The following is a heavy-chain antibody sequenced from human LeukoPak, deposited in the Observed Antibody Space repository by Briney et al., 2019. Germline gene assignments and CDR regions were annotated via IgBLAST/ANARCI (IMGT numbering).Heavy chain of an antibody. D-gene: IGHD3-3*01. CDR2: ISGSGGST. Sequence: GGSLRLSCAASGFTFSSYAMSWVRQAPGKGLEWVSAISGSGGSTYYADSVKGRFTISRDNSKNTLYLQMNSLRAEDTAVYYCAKSEVPGKYYDFWSGSYYYYYYYMDVWGKGTTVTVSS. J-gene: IGHJ6*03. CDR3: AKSEVPGKYYDFWSGSYYYYYYYMDV. V-gene: IGHV3-23*01. CDR1: GFTFSSYA.